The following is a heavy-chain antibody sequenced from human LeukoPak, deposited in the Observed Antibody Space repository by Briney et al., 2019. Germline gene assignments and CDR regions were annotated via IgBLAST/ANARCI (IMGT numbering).Heavy chain of an antibody. CDR2: INIDGSDT. V-gene: IGHV3-74*01. CDR3: ARDAHIVRGVNPLDY. Sequence: GGSLRLSCAASGFTFSTFWMHWVRQAPGKGLIWVSHINIDGSDTSYADSVKGRFTISRDNAKNTLYLQMNSLRDEDTAVYYCARDAHIVRGVNPLDYWGQGTLVTVSS. CDR1: GFTFSTFW. D-gene: IGHD3-10*01. J-gene: IGHJ4*02.